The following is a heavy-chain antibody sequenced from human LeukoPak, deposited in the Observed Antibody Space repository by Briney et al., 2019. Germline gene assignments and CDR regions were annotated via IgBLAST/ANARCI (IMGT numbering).Heavy chain of an antibody. CDR3: ARYTTAGYSSGWYGPSFDY. V-gene: IGHV3-7*01. CDR2: IKRDGSEK. D-gene: IGHD6-19*01. CDR1: GFTFSSYW. Sequence: GGSLRLSCAASGFTFSSYWMSWVRQAPGKGLEWVANIKRDGSEKYYVDSLKGRFTISRDNAKNSLYLQMNSLRPEDTAVYYCARYTTAGYSSGWYGPSFDYWGQGTLVTVSS. J-gene: IGHJ4*02.